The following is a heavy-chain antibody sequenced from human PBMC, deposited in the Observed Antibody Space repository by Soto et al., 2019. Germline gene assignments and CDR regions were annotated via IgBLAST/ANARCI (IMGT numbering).Heavy chain of an antibody. CDR3: AGGYTGYDDPSSYFDS. CDR1: GGTFSTSL. Sequence: QVQLVQSGAEVKKPGSSVKVSCKASGGTFSTSLISWVRQAPGQGLEWMGGIIPIFGTPNYAQKFQGRVTITADESTSQGYRELKGLRSEETAMYYFAGGYTGYDDPSSYFDSWGQGTQVTVSS. J-gene: IGHJ4*02. V-gene: IGHV1-69*01. D-gene: IGHD3-22*01. CDR2: IIPIFGTP.